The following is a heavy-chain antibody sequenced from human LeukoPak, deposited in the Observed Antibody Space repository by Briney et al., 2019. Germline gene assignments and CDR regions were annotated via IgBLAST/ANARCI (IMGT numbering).Heavy chain of an antibody. J-gene: IGHJ5*02. D-gene: IGHD2-2*01. CDR2: IYYSGST. Sequence: SETLCLTCTVSGGSISSYYWSWSRQPPGKGLEWIGYIYYSGSTNYNPSLKSRVTISVDTSKNQFSLKLSSVTAADTAVYYCARRTRGYQLDAWGQGTLVTVSS. CDR1: GGSISSYY. CDR3: ARRTRGYQLDA. V-gene: IGHV4-59*08.